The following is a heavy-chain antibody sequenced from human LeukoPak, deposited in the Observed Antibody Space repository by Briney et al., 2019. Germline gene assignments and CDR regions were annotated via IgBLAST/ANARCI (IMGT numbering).Heavy chain of an antibody. Sequence: SETLSLTCTVSGGSISSGSYYWGWIRQPAGKGLEWIGRIYTSGSTNYNPSLKSRFTISVDTSKNQFSLKLSSVTAGDTAVNYCAQMGIAARIDYWGQGTLVTVSS. V-gene: IGHV4-61*02. CDR3: AQMGIAARIDY. D-gene: IGHD6-6*01. J-gene: IGHJ4*02. CDR1: GGSISSGSYY. CDR2: IYTSGST.